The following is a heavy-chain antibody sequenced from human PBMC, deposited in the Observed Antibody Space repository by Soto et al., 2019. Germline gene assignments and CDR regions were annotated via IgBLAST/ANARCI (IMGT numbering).Heavy chain of an antibody. Sequence: GGSLRLSCAASGFTFGSYGMHWVRQAPGKGLEWVAVIWYDGSNKYYADSVKGRFTISRDNSKNTLYLQMNSLRAEDTAVYYCARASSGFGYMDVWGKGTTVTVSS. J-gene: IGHJ6*03. CDR2: IWYDGSNK. CDR3: ARASSGFGYMDV. V-gene: IGHV3-33*01. CDR1: GFTFGSYG. D-gene: IGHD3-16*01.